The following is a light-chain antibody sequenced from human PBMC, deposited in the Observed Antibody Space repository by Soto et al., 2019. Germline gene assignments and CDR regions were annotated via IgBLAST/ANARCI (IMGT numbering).Light chain of an antibody. Sequence: EIVMTQSPPTLPGPPGEEPTLSSRPIRGFATNLACYHKKPGQAPRLLFYVASTRATGIPARFSGSGSGTEFTLTISSLQSEDFAVYYCQQYNNWPPWTFGQGTKVEIK. J-gene: IGKJ1*01. CDR3: QQYNNWPPWT. V-gene: IGKV3-15*01. CDR2: VAS. CDR1: RGFATN.